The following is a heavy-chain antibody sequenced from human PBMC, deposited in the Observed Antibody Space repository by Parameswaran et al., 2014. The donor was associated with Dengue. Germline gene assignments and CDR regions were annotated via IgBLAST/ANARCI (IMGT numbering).Heavy chain of an antibody. D-gene: IGHD3-9*01. CDR3: ARRISMTGGMDV. J-gene: IGHJ6*02. CDR2: IYPGDSDT. Sequence: VRQMPRKGLEWMGIIYPGDSDTRYSPSFQGQVTISADKSISTAYLQWSSLKASDTAMYYCARRISMTGGMDVWGQGTTVTVSS. V-gene: IGHV5-51*01.